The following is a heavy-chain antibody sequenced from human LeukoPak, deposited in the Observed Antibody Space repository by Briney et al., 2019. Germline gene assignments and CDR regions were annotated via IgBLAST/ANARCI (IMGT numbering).Heavy chain of an antibody. CDR3: AKDILLGPIVATTHGMDV. Sequence: SETLSLTCTVSGGSISSYYWSWIRQPAGKGLEWIGRIYTSGSTNYNPSLKSRVTMSVDTSKNQFSLKLSSVTAADTAVYYCAKDILLGPIVATTHGMDVWGQGTTVTVSS. D-gene: IGHD5-12*01. CDR1: GGSISSYY. CDR2: IYTSGST. V-gene: IGHV4-4*07. J-gene: IGHJ6*02.